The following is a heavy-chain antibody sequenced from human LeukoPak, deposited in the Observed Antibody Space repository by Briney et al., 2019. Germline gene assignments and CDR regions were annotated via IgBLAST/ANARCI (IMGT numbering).Heavy chain of an antibody. CDR2: IYYSGDT. CDR1: GYSISSGHY. V-gene: IGHV4-38-2*02. J-gene: IGHJ4*02. D-gene: IGHD5-12*01. CDR3: ARDVAGNTFDY. Sequence: SETLSLTCTVSGYSISSGHYWGWIRQPPGKGLEWLGSIYYSGDTYNNPPLKSRVTISVDTAKSQFSLRLTSMTAADTAVYYCARDVAGNTFDYWGQGTLVTVSS.